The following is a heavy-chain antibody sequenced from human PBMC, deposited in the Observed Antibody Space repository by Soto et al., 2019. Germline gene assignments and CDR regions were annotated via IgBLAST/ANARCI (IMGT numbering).Heavy chain of an antibody. J-gene: IGHJ6*02. Sequence: SETLSLTCTVSGGSISSYYWSWIRQPPGKGLEWIGYIYYSGSTNYNPSLKSRVTISVDTSKNQFSLKLSSVTAADTAVYYCAREGYYYDTPQGMDVWGQGTTVTVS. CDR3: AREGYYYDTPQGMDV. V-gene: IGHV4-59*01. CDR2: IYYSGST. D-gene: IGHD3-22*01. CDR1: GGSISSYY.